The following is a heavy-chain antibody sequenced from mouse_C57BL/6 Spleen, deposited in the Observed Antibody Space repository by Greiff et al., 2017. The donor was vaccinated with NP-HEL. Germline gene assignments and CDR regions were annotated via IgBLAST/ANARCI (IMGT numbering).Heavy chain of an antibody. J-gene: IGHJ2*01. CDR2: ISDGGSYT. Sequence: VQLKESGGGLVKPGGSLKLSCAASGFTFSSYAMSWVRQTPEKRLEWVATISDGGSYTYYPDNVKGRFTISRDNAKNNLYLQMSHLKSEDTAMYYCARPDYYGSSPFDYWGQGTTLTVSS. CDR3: ARPDYYGSSPFDY. D-gene: IGHD1-1*01. CDR1: GFTFSSYA. V-gene: IGHV5-4*01.